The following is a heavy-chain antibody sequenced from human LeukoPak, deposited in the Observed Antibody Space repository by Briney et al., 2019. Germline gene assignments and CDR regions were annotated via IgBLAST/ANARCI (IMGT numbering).Heavy chain of an antibody. CDR1: GFTVSSNY. Sequence: PGGSLRLSCAASGFTVSSNYMSWVRQAPGKGLEWVAFVRYDGTNKYYADSVKGRFTISRDNSQNTLYLQMSSLRAEDTALYYCAKDGRQYCSSTSCFLEIWGQGTMVTVSS. CDR2: VRYDGTNK. J-gene: IGHJ3*02. D-gene: IGHD2-2*01. CDR3: AKDGRQYCSSTSCFLEI. V-gene: IGHV3-30*02.